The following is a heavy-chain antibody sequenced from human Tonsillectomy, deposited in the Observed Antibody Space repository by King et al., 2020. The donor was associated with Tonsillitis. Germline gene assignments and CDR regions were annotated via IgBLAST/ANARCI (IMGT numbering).Heavy chain of an antibody. CDR1: GGSLSSHH. CDR3: AGTRSSAFYYDF. Sequence: VQLQESGPGLVKPSETLYLTCTVSGGSLSSHHWSWVRQSPGKGLEWIGYLYYSGSTKYNPSLKSGVTISGDTAKNQFSLKLASVTASDTAVYFCAGTRSSAFYYDFWGQGSLVTVSS. V-gene: IGHV4-59*11. D-gene: IGHD6-19*01. CDR2: LYYSGST. J-gene: IGHJ4*02.